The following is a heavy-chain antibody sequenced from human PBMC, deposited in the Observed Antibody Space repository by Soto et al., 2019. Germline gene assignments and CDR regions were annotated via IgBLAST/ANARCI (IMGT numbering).Heavy chain of an antibody. Sequence: EVQLLESGGGLVQPGGSLRLSCAASGFTFSSYAMSWVRQAPGQGLEWVSAISGSGGSTYYADSVKGRFTISRDNSKNTLYLQMNSLRAEDTAVYYCAREDYSSSWYGTRGYFDYWGQGTLVTVSS. CDR3: AREDYSSSWYGTRGYFDY. CDR2: ISGSGGST. D-gene: IGHD6-13*01. CDR1: GFTFSSYA. J-gene: IGHJ4*02. V-gene: IGHV3-23*01.